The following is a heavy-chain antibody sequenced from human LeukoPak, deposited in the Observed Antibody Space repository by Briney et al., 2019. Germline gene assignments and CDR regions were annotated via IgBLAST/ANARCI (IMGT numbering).Heavy chain of an antibody. J-gene: IGHJ3*02. D-gene: IGHD3-22*01. CDR3: ARGGTYYYDSSGYAFDI. CDR1: GGTFSSYA. Sequence: SEKVSCKASGGTFSSYAISWVRQAPGQGLEWMGGIIPIFGTANYAQKFQGRVTITTDESPSTAYMELSSLRSEDTAVYYCARGGTYYYDSSGYAFDIWGQGTMVTVSS. V-gene: IGHV1-69*05. CDR2: IIPIFGTA.